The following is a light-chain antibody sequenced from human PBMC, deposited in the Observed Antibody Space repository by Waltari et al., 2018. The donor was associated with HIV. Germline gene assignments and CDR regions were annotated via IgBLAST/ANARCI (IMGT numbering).Light chain of an antibody. CDR3: QQYNTDPS. CDR1: QPISNW. CDR2: KAS. J-gene: IGKJ5*01. Sequence: DIQMTQSPSTLSAFVGDRVTITCRASQPISNWLAWYQQKPGKAPKLLIYKASDLESGVPSRFSGSGSGTQFTLTIHSLQPDDFATYYCQQYNTDPSFGQGTRLE. V-gene: IGKV1-5*03.